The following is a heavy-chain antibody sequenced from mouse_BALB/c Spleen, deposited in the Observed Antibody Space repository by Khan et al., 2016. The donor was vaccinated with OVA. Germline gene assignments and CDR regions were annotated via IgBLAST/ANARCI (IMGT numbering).Heavy chain of an antibody. CDR3: WILL. Sequence: VQLKESGGGLVQPGGSMKLSCVASGFTFSNYWMNWVRQSPEKGLEWVAEIRLNSDDYVTHYAESVKGRFNISRDDSTSSVSLQMNNLRDGDTGIYYCWILLWGQGTTVTVSS. CDR2: IRLNSDDYVT. V-gene: IGHV6-6*02. CDR1: GFTFSNYW. J-gene: IGHJ2*01.